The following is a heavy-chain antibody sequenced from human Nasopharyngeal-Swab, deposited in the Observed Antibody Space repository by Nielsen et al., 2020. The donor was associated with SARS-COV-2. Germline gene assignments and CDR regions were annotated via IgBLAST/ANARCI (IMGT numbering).Heavy chain of an antibody. D-gene: IGHD2-15*01. CDR2: IIPILGIA. V-gene: IGHV1-69*04. CDR3: AREYCSGGSCYGNYGMDV. J-gene: IGHJ6*02. Sequence: SVQVSCKASGGTFSSYAISWVRQAPGQGLEWMGRIIPILGIANYAPKFQGRVTITADKSTSTAYMELSSLRSEDTAVYYCAREYCSGGSCYGNYGMDVWGQGTTVTVSS. CDR1: GGTFSSYA.